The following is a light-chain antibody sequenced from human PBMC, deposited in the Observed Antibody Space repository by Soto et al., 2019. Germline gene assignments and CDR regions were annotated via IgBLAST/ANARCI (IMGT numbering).Light chain of an antibody. V-gene: IGKV3-11*01. CDR2: DAS. CDR1: QSVSSY. J-gene: IGKJ5*01. CDR3: QQHSNGPPLN. Sequence: EIVSTQSPATLSLSPGERATLSCRASQSVSSYLAWYQQKPGQAPRLLIYDASNRATSIPASFSGSGSGTEYTPTISSLELEDFAVYYCQQHSNGPPLNFGQGTRLEIK.